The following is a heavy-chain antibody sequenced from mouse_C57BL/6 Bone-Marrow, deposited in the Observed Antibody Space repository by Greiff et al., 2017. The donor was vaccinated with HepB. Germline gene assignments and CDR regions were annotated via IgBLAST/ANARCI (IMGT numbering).Heavy chain of an antibody. CDR1: GFSLTSYG. J-gene: IGHJ4*01. CDR3: ARKPLLYYARNAMDY. Sequence: VKVVESGPGLVQPSQSLSITCTVSGFSLTSYGVHWVRQSPGKGLEWLGVIWSGGSTDYNAAFISRLSISKDNSKSQVFFKMNSLQADDTAIYYCARKPLLYYARNAMDYWGQGTSVTVSS. D-gene: IGHD2-1*01. V-gene: IGHV2-2*01. CDR2: IWSGGST.